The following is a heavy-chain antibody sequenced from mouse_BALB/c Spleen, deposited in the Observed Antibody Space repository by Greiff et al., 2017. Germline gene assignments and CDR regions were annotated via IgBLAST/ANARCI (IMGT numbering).Heavy chain of an antibody. CDR2: IRLKSNNYAT. J-gene: IGHJ4*01. V-gene: IGHV6-6*02. D-gene: IGHD1-1*01. CDR1: GFTFSNYW. CDR3: TSYYYGSSHYYAMDY. Sequence: EVKLVESGGGLVQPGGSMKLSCAASGFTFSNYWMNWVRQSPETGLEWVAEIRLKSNNYATHYAESVKGRFTISRDDSKSSVYLQMNNLRAEDTGIYYCTSYYYGSSHYYAMDYWGQGTSVTVSS.